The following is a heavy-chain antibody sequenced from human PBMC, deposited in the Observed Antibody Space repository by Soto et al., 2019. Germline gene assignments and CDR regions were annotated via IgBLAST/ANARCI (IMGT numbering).Heavy chain of an antibody. CDR2: IIPIFGTA. CDR3: ARLLYRDGYNWRWFDP. D-gene: IGHD5-12*01. CDR1: GGTFSSYA. V-gene: IGHV1-69*13. J-gene: IGHJ5*02. Sequence: ASVKVSCKASGGTFSSYAISWVRQAPGQGLEWMGGIIPIFGTANYAQKFQGRVTITADESTSTAYMELSSLRSEDTAVYYCARLLYRDGYNWRWFDPWGQGTLVTVSS.